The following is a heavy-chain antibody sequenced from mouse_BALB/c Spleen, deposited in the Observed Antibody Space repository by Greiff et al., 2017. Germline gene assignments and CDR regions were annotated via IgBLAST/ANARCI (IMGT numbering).Heavy chain of an antibody. CDR1: GYTFSNYW. CDR2: ILPGSGST. Sequence: QVQLQQSGAELMKPGASVKISCKATGYTFSNYWIEWVKQRPGHGLEWIGEILPGSGSTNYTEKFKGKATFTADTSSNTAYMQLSSLTSEDSAVYYCARRDYGSLYWYFDVWGAGTTVTVSS. V-gene: IGHV1-9*01. CDR3: ARRDYGSLYWYFDV. J-gene: IGHJ1*01. D-gene: IGHD1-1*01.